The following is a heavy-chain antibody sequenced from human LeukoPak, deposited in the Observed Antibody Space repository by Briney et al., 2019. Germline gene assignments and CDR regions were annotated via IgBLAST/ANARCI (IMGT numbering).Heavy chain of an antibody. V-gene: IGHV4-34*01. CDR2: INHSGST. CDR3: ARHVLIMIFGVVRNYFDY. CDR1: GGSFSGYY. Sequence: SETLSLTCAVYGGSFSGYYWSWIRQPPGKGLEWIGEINHSGSTNYNPSLKSRVTISVDTSKNQFSLKLSPVTAADTAVYYCARHVLIMIFGVVRNYFDYWGQGTLVTVSS. D-gene: IGHD3-3*01. J-gene: IGHJ4*02.